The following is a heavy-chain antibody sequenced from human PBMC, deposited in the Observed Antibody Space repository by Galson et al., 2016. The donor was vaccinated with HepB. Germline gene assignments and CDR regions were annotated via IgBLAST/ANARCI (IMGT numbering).Heavy chain of an antibody. D-gene: IGHD3-9*01. J-gene: IGHJ4*01. V-gene: IGHV3-48*02. CDR3: ARGYYDNAYDY. CDR1: GFTFTSYS. CDR2: IGGFSSPV. Sequence: SLRLSCAASGFTFTSYSMSWVRQAPGKGLEWVSFIGGFSSPVYYADSVKGRFTISRDNDRTSLYLQMSSLRDEDTAVYYCARGYYDNAYDYWGHGALVTV.